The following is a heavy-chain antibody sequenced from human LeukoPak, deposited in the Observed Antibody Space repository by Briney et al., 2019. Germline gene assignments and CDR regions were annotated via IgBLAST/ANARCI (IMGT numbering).Heavy chain of an antibody. CDR2: IYHSGST. CDR1: GGSISSSNW. V-gene: IGHV4-4*02. D-gene: IGHD6-13*01. J-gene: IGHJ4*02. CDR3: ASSLTGYSSSWFLAY. Sequence: PSGTLSLTCAVSGGSISSSNWWSWVRQPPGKGLEWIGEIYHSGSTNYNPSLKSRVTISLDTSKNQFSLRVPSVTAADTAFYFCASSLTGYSSSWFLAYWGPGTLVTVSS.